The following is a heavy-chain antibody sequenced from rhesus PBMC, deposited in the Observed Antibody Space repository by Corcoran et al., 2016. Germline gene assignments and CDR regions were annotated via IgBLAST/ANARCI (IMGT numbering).Heavy chain of an antibody. CDR2: IAGRCGST. V-gene: IGHV4-173*01. CDR3: ARETRSRSY. D-gene: IGHD2-15*01. CDR1: GCLISRTY. Sequence: QLQLHESGPGLVKPSEPLSLTCSVSGCLISRTYWLLLRQPPGKGREWIGRIAGRCGSTDYNPSIKRRVNMSTETSKNQFSLKLSSVTAADTAVYYCARETRSRSYWGQGVLVTVSS. J-gene: IGHJ4*01.